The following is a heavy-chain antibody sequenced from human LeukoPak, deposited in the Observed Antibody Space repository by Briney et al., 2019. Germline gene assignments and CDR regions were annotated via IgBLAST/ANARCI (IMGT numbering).Heavy chain of an antibody. CDR3: AIRRGGQSSPPPYYYYGMDV. J-gene: IGHJ6*02. Sequence: GGSLRLSCAASGFTFSDYYMSWIRQAPGKGLEWVSYISSSGSTIYYADSVKGRFTISRDNAKNSLYLQMNSLRAEDTAVYYCAIRRGGQSSPPPYYYYGMDVWGQGTTVTVSS. D-gene: IGHD6-6*01. V-gene: IGHV3-11*01. CDR1: GFTFSDYY. CDR2: ISSSGSTI.